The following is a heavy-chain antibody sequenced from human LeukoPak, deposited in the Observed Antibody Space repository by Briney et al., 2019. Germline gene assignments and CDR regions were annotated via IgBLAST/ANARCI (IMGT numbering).Heavy chain of an antibody. CDR3: VRDGSVGSGRHFEY. J-gene: IGHJ4*02. CDR2: MSISTSTFI. D-gene: IGHD1-26*01. CDR1: GFSFSRYS. V-gene: IGHV3-21*01. Sequence: PGGSLRLYCVASGFSFSRYSMNWVRHAPGKGLERVSSMSISTSTFIYYADSVKGRFTISRDNAKNTLYLQMNSLRVEDTAVYYCVRDGSVGSGRHFEYWGQGTLVTVSS.